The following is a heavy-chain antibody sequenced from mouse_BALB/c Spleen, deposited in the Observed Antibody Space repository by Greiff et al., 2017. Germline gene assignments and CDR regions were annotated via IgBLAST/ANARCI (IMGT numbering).Heavy chain of an antibody. CDR3: ARGTTATNAWFAY. D-gene: IGHD1-2*01. CDR1: GFSLTSYG. Sequence: VNVVESGPGLVAPSQSLSITCTVSGFSLTSYGVHWVRQPPGKGLEWLGVIWAGGSTNYNSALMSRLSISKDNSKSQVFLKMNSLQTDDTAMYYCARGTTATNAWFAYWGQGTLVTVSA. CDR2: IWAGGST. J-gene: IGHJ3*01. V-gene: IGHV2-9*02.